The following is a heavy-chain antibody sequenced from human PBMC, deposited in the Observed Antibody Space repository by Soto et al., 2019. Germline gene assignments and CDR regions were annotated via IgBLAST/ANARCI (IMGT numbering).Heavy chain of an antibody. CDR3: ARGNYDYVWGSYLYDAFDI. J-gene: IGHJ3*02. CDR1: GGSISSYY. CDR2: IYYSGST. V-gene: IGHV4-59*01. Sequence: SETLSLTCTVSGGSISSYYWRWIRQPPGKGQEWIGYIYYSGSTNYNPSLKSRVTISVDTSKNQFSLKLSSVTAADTAVYYCARGNYDYVWGSYLYDAFDIWGQGTMVTVSS. D-gene: IGHD3-16*02.